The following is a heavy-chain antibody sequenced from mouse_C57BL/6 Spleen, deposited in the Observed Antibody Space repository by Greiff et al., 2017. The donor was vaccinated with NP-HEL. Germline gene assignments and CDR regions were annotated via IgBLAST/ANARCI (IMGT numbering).Heavy chain of an antibody. D-gene: IGHD3-2*02. CDR3: AREDPRQLRYGPMDY. Sequence: EVQLQQSGPELVKPGASVKISCKASGYTFTDYYMNWVKQSHGKSLEWIGDINPNNGGTSYNQKFKGKATLTVDKSSSTAYMELRSLTSEDSAVYYCAREDPRQLRYGPMDYWGQGTSVTVSS. V-gene: IGHV1-26*01. J-gene: IGHJ4*01. CDR2: INPNNGGT. CDR1: GYTFTDYY.